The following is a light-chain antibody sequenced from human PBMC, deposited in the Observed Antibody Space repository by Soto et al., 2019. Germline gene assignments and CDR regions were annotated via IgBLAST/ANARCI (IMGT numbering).Light chain of an antibody. CDR1: SSDVGGYSY. CDR2: DVS. V-gene: IGLV2-14*01. J-gene: IGLJ1*01. CDR3: ASYTTSSTHV. Sequence: QSALTQPASVSGSPGQSIAISCTGTSSDVGGYSYVSWYQQQPGKAPKLVISDVSNRPSGVSDRFSGSKSGNTASLTISGLQTEDEADYYCASYTTSSTHVFGTVTKVTVL.